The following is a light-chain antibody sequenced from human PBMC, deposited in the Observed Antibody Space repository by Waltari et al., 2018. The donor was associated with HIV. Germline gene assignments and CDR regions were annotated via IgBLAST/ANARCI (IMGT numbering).Light chain of an antibody. CDR3: QHYSNWVIT. Sequence: EIVMTQSPVTLSVSPGDRANLSCRPSQSVGSNLAWYQQKPGQAPRLLIYGASTRATDIPARFRGSGSETEFTLTITSLQSEDFAVYYCQHYSNWVITFGQETRLDIE. CDR1: QSVGSN. J-gene: IGKJ5*01. V-gene: IGKV3-15*01. CDR2: GAS.